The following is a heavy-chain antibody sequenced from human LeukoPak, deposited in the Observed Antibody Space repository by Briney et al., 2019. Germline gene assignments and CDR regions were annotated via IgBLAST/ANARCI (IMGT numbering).Heavy chain of an antibody. CDR2: ISYDGSNK. V-gene: IGHV3-30*18. J-gene: IGHJ4*02. D-gene: IGHD2-15*01. CDR3: AKGPPPYCSGGSCYMPFDY. Sequence: QAGGSLRLSCAGSGFTFSSYGMDWVRQAPGKGLEWVAVISYDGSNKYYADSVKGRFTISRDNSKNTLYLQMNSLRAEDTAVYYCAKGPPPYCSGGSCYMPFDYWGQGTLVTVSS. CDR1: GFTFSSYG.